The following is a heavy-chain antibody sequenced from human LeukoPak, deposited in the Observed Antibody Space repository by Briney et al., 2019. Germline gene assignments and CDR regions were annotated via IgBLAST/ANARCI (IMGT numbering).Heavy chain of an antibody. J-gene: IGHJ4*02. CDR3: ARARPSMWIDY. CDR2: ISYDGSDK. D-gene: IGHD5-12*01. CDR1: GFTFSSYA. Sequence: GGSLRLSCAASGFTFSSYAMYWVRQAPGKGLEWVAVISYDGSDKFYADSVKGRFTISRDSSKNTLYLQMNSLRAEDTAVYYCARARPSMWIDYWGQGTLVTVSS. V-gene: IGHV3-30*04.